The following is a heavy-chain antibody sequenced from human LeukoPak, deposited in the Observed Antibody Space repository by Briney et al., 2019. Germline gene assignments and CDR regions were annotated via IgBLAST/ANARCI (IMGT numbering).Heavy chain of an antibody. CDR3: ARLGTYCSSTSCYLIDY. CDR2: IYYSGST. CDR1: GGSISSSSYY. V-gene: IGHV4-39*01. J-gene: IGHJ4*02. Sequence: SETLSLTCTVSGGSISSSSYYWGWIRQPPGKGLEWIGSIYYSGSTYYNPSLKSRVTISVDTSKNQFSLKLSSVTAADTAVYYCARLGTYCSSTSCYLIDYWGQGTLVTVSS. D-gene: IGHD2-2*01.